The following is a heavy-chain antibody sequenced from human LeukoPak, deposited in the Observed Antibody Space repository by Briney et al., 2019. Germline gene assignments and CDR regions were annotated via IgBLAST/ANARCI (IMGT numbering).Heavy chain of an antibody. CDR2: IYTSGST. CDR3: ARDPADYYYYYYMDV. Sequence: SETLSLTCTVSGGSISSSSYYWSWIRQPAGKGLEWIGRIYTSGSTNYNPSLKSRVTISVDTSKNQFSLKLSSVTAADTAVYYCARDPADYYYYYYMDVWGKGTTVTISS. V-gene: IGHV4-61*02. J-gene: IGHJ6*03. CDR1: GGSISSSSYY.